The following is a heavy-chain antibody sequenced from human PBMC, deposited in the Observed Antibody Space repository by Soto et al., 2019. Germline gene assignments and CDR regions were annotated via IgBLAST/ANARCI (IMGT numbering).Heavy chain of an antibody. Sequence: QVQLVQSGAEVKKPGASVKVSCKTSGYTFTDYYVHWVRQAPGQGLEWMGWINPTIDDTNYAQKFQGWVTMTRDTSISTAYIALSRLKSDDTAVYFCARGTDSWGLGTLVTVSS. CDR1: GYTFTDYY. J-gene: IGHJ4*02. CDR3: ARGTDS. CDR2: INPTIDDT. V-gene: IGHV1-2*04.